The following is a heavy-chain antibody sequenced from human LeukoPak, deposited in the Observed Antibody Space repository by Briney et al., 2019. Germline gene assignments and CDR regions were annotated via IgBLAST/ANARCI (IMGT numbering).Heavy chain of an antibody. J-gene: IGHJ4*02. D-gene: IGHD3-10*01. Sequence: GGSLRLSCAASGFTVSSNYMSWVRQAPGKGLEWVSVIYSGGSTYYADSVKGRFTISRDNSKNTLYLQMNSLRAEDTAVYYCAKHRITMVRGVPYYFDYWGQGTLVTVSS. V-gene: IGHV3-66*04. CDR3: AKHRITMVRGVPYYFDY. CDR1: GFTVSSNY. CDR2: IYSGGST.